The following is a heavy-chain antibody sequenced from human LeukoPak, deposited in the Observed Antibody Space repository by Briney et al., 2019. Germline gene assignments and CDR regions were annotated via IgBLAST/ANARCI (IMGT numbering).Heavy chain of an antibody. CDR3: ARVSDFWSGYGAFDI. Sequence: GGSLRLSCAASGFTFSSYSMNWVRQAPGKGLEYVSAISSNGGSTYYANSVKGRFTISRDNSKNTLYLQMGSLRAEDMAVYYCARVSDFWSGYGAFDIWGQGTMVTVSS. J-gene: IGHJ3*02. V-gene: IGHV3-64*01. CDR1: GFTFSSYS. D-gene: IGHD3-3*01. CDR2: ISSNGGST.